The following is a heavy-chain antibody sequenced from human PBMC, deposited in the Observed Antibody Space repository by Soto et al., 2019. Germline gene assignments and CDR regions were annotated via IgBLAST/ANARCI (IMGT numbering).Heavy chain of an antibody. V-gene: IGHV3-23*01. CDR2: ISGSGGST. CDR1: GFTFSSYA. CDR3: AKGVKYYYDSSGYIDY. J-gene: IGHJ4*02. Sequence: GGSLRLSCAASGFTFSSYAMSWVRQAPGKGLEWVSAISGSGGSTYYADSVKGRFTISRDNSKNTLYLQMNSLRAEDTAVYYCAKGVKYYYDSSGYIDYWGQGTLVTVS. D-gene: IGHD3-22*01.